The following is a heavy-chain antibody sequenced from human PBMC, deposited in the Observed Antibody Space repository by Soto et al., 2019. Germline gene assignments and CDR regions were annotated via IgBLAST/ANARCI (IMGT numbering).Heavy chain of an antibody. CDR2: VSGSGGNT. J-gene: IGHJ4*02. V-gene: IGHV3-23*01. Sequence: PGGSLSLSCAASGFTFSNYAMSWVRQAPGKGLEWVSAVSGSGGNTYYADSVQGRFTISRDNSKNMLNLQMNSLRAEDTAVYYCAKLNLFVSAAAGRGPFDYWGQGTLVTVSS. CDR1: GFTFSNYA. D-gene: IGHD6-13*01. CDR3: AKLNLFVSAAAGRGPFDY.